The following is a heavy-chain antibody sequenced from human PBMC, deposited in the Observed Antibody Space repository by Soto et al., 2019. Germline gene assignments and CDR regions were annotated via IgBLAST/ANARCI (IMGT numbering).Heavy chain of an antibody. CDR2: IIPMFGTA. Sequence: QVQLVQSGAEVKKPGSSVKVSCKASGGTFSRYAISWVRQAPGQGLEWMGGIIPMFGTANYAQKFKGRVTITADESTSTAYMELRGLRSEDTARYYCTRGWGHDSSDFYYAYWGQGTLLTVSS. V-gene: IGHV1-69*01. CDR1: GGTFSRYA. D-gene: IGHD3-22*01. CDR3: TRGWGHDSSDFYYAY. J-gene: IGHJ4*02.